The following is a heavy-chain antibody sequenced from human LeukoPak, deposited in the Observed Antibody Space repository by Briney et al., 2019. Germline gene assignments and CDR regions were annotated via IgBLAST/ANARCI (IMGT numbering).Heavy chain of an antibody. CDR3: AKGLTYYGSGSCYREDDAFDI. CDR1: GFTFDDYA. D-gene: IGHD3-10*01. V-gene: IGHV3-9*01. J-gene: IGHJ3*02. CDR2: ISWNSGSI. Sequence: GGSLRLSCAASGFTFDDYAMHWVRQAPGKGLEWVSGISWNSGSIGYADSVKGRFTISRDNAKNSLYLQMNSLRAEDTALYYCAKGLTYYGSGSCYREDDAFDIWGQGTMVTVSS.